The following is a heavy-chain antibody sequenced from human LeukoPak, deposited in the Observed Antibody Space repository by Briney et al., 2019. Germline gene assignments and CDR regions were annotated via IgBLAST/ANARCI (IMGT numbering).Heavy chain of an antibody. CDR1: GFSFSSYT. V-gene: IGHV3-64*01. J-gene: IGHJ4*02. CDR2: ISSSGGST. Sequence: GGSLRLSCAASGFSFSSYTMHWVRQAPGKGLEYVSAISSSGGSTYYVNSVKGRFTISRDNSKNTLYLQMGSLRAEDMAVYYCARGFSYPDYWGRGTLVSVCS. CDR3: ARGFSYPDY.